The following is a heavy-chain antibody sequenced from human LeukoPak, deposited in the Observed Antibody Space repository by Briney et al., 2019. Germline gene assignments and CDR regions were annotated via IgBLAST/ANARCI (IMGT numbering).Heavy chain of an antibody. CDR2: ISSSSSYI. CDR1: GFTFSSCS. CDR3: ARDFSMIVVDSPPDAFDI. V-gene: IGHV3-21*01. Sequence: PRGSLRLSCAASGFTFSSCSMNWVRQAPGKGLEWVSSISSSSSYIYYADSVKGRFTISRDNAKNSLYLQMNSLRAEDTAVYYCARDFSMIVVDSPPDAFDIWGQGTMVTVSS. D-gene: IGHD3-22*01. J-gene: IGHJ3*02.